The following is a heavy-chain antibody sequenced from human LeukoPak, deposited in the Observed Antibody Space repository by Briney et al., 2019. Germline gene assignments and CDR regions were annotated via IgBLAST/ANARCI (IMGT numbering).Heavy chain of an antibody. V-gene: IGHV3-7*03. CDR3: AREGGYNGVWSPGYFDF. J-gene: IGHJ4*02. Sequence: GGSLRLSCAASGFTFSSYWMNWARQAPGKGLEWVANIKEDGSEKYYVDSVRGRFTISRDIAKNSLYLQMNSLRAEDTAVYYCAREGGYNGVWSPGYFDFWGQGTLVTVSS. CDR1: GFTFSSYW. D-gene: IGHD6-19*01. CDR2: IKEDGSEK.